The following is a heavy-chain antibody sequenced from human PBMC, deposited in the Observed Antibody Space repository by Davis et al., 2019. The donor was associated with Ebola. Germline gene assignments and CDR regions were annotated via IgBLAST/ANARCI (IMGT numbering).Heavy chain of an antibody. Sequence: GESLKISCAASGFTFSSYGMHWVRQAPGKGLEWVAVISYDGSNKYYADSVKGRFTISRDNSKNTLYLQMNSLRAEDTAVYYCAREAYCSGGSCLIYYYYGMDVWGQGTTVTVSS. V-gene: IGHV3-30*03. CDR1: GFTFSSYG. J-gene: IGHJ6*02. CDR2: ISYDGSNK. D-gene: IGHD2-15*01. CDR3: AREAYCSGGSCLIYYYYGMDV.